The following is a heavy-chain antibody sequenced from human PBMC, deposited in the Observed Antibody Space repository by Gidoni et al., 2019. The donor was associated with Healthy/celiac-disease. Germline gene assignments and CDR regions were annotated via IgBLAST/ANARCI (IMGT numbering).Heavy chain of an antibody. CDR1: GFTFSSYS. J-gene: IGHJ6*02. V-gene: IGHV3-21*01. CDR3: ARVVVVKGQGPRTKYGMDV. D-gene: IGHD2-2*01. CDR2: ISSSSSYI. Sequence: EVQLVESGGGLVKPGGSLRLSCAASGFTFSSYSMNWVRQAPGKGLEGVSSISSSSSYIYYADSVKGRFTISRDNAKNSLYLQMNSLRAEDTAVYYCARVVVVKGQGPRTKYGMDVWGQGTTVTVSS.